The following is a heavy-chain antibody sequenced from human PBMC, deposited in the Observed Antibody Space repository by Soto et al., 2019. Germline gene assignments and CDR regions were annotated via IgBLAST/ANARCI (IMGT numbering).Heavy chain of an antibody. J-gene: IGHJ6*02. Sequence: PSETLSLTCTVTGGSMTSGDQYWTWIRHRPGEGLECFGYINHRGSLYYNPSLKSRVSMSVDTSKNQFSLNLSSVTAADTAVYYCARELPQRQGRNMDVWGQGTTVTVSS. CDR1: GGSMTSGDQY. D-gene: IGHD1-1*01. V-gene: IGHV4-31*03. CDR3: ARELPQRQGRNMDV. CDR2: INHRGSL.